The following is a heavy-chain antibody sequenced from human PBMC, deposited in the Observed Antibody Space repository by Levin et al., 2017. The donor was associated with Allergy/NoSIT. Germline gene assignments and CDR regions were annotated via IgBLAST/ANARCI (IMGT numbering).Heavy chain of an antibody. J-gene: IGHJ6*02. Sequence: GESLKISCKASGYSLTSYGISWVRQAPGQGLEWMGWISPYNGNTKNAQMLQGRVTLSTDTSTSTVFLELRSLRSDDTAVYYCARDEGRALHDCWVKGSYSGMDVWGQGTTVTVSS. CDR2: ISPYNGNT. V-gene: IGHV1-18*01. CDR1: GYSLTSYG. CDR3: ARDEGRALHDCWVKGSYSGMDV. D-gene: IGHD3-3*01.